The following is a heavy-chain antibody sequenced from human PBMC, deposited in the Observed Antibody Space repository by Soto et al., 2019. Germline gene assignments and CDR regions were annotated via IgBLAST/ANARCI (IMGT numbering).Heavy chain of an antibody. J-gene: IGHJ5*02. CDR3: ARGYSSSWTKPNWFDP. CDR1: GGTFSSYA. V-gene: IGHV1-69*13. Sequence: GASVKVSCKASGGTFSSYAISWVRQAPGQGLEWMGGIIPIFGTANYAQKFQGRVTITADESTSTAYMEMSSLRSEDSAVFYCARGYSSSWTKPNWFDPWGKGTLVTVSS. D-gene: IGHD6-13*01. CDR2: IIPIFGTA.